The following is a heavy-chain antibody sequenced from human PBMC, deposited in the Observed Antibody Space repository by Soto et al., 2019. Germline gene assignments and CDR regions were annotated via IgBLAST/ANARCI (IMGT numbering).Heavy chain of an antibody. V-gene: IGHV4-61*01. CDR1: GGSVNNKTYY. CDR2: VYYSGTT. CDR3: ARTTAVPNTLRSRYFFDF. D-gene: IGHD3-9*01. Sequence: SETLSLTCSVSGGSVNNKTYYWSWIRQPPGKRLEWIGYVYYSGTTNYNPSLKSRVTISIDMSKNQFSLRLSSVTAADTALYYCARTTAVPNTLRSRYFFDFWGQGTLVTVS. J-gene: IGHJ4*02.